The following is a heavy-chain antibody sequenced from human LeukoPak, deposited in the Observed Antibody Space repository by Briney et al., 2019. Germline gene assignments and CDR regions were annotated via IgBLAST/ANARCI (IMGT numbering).Heavy chain of an antibody. V-gene: IGHV4-61*02. D-gene: IGHD1-20*01. CDR2: IYTSGST. CDR1: GGSISSGSYY. J-gene: IGHJ3*02. CDR3: ARAWYNWNVALFDN. Sequence: SQTLSLTCTVSGGSISSGSYYWSWTRQPAGKGLEWIGRIYTSGSTNYNPSLKSRVTISVATSTSPFSLTLRSVTAADTAVYYCARAWYNWNVALFDNWGPGTMVTVSS.